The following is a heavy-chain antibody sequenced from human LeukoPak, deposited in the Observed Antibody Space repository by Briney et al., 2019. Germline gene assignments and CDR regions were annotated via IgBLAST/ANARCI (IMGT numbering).Heavy chain of an antibody. CDR3: AEDEFVASDFTGAFDI. CDR1: GFTFDDYA. V-gene: IGHV3-9*03. Sequence: PGRSLRLSCAGSGFTFDDYAMHWVRQAPGKGLEWVSGISWNSGSIGYADSVKGRFTISRDNAKNSLYLQMNSLRAEDMALYYCAEDEFVASDFTGAFDIWGQGTMVTVSS. CDR2: ISWNSGSI. J-gene: IGHJ3*02. D-gene: IGHD2-8*02.